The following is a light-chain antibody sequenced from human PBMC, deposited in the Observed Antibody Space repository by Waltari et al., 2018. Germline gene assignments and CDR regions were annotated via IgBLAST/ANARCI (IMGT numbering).Light chain of an antibody. CDR3: SSYTSSSTPV. CDR1: SSDVGGYNY. J-gene: IGLJ3*02. CDR2: EVS. Sequence: QSALTQPASVSGSPGQSITISCTGTSSDVGGYNYVSWYQQHPGKAPQLMIYEVSNRPSGVSNRLSGSKSGNTASLTIPGLQAEAEADYYCSSYTSSSTPVFGGGTKLTVL. V-gene: IGLV2-14*01.